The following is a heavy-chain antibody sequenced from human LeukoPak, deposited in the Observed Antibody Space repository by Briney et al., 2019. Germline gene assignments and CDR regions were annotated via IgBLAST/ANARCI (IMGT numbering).Heavy chain of an antibody. CDR1: GDSVSIDSAT. Sequence: SQTLSLTFAISGDSVSIDSATWNWIRQSPSRGLEWLGRTYYRSKWYSAYAVSVKSRISINSDTSKNRFSLQLNSVTPEDTAIYYCARGPQWLNYWGQGTLVTVSS. J-gene: IGHJ4*02. D-gene: IGHD6-19*01. CDR3: ARGPQWLNY. V-gene: IGHV6-1*01. CDR2: TYYRSKWYS.